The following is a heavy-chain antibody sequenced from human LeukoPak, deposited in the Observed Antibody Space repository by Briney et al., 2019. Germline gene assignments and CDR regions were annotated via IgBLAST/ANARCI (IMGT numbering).Heavy chain of an antibody. D-gene: IGHD6-19*01. CDR1: GFTFSSYS. Sequence: GGSLRLSCAASGFTFSSYSMNWVRQAPGKGLEWVSSISSSSSYIYYADPVKGRFTISRDNAKNSLYLQMNSLRAEDTAVYYCARDHRYSSGWPDAFGIWGQGTMVTVSS. CDR3: ARDHRYSSGWPDAFGI. V-gene: IGHV3-21*01. CDR2: ISSSSSYI. J-gene: IGHJ3*02.